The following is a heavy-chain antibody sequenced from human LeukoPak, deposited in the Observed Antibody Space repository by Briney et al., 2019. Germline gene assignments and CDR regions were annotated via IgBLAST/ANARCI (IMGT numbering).Heavy chain of an antibody. V-gene: IGHV7-4-1*02. CDR2: INTNTGNP. Sequence: GASVKVSCKASGYTFTSYAMNWVRQAPGQGLEWMGWINTNTGNPTYAQGFTGRFVFSLDTSVSTAYLQISSLKAEDTAVYYCARLSMITFGGVIADYYYYMGVWGKGTTVTVSS. J-gene: IGHJ6*03. D-gene: IGHD3-16*02. CDR1: GYTFTSYA. CDR3: ARLSMITFGGVIADYYYYMGV.